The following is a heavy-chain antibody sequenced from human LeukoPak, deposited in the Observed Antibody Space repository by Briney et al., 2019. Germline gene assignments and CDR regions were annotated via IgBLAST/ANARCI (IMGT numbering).Heavy chain of an antibody. Sequence: GGSLRLSCAASGFTFSSYAMHWVRQAPGKGLEWVAVISYGGSNKYYADSVKGRFTISRDNPKNTLYLQMNSLRAEDTAVYFCAKRGVVIRVILVGFHKEAYYFDSWGQGALVTVSS. V-gene: IGHV3-30*04. CDR1: GFTFSSYA. D-gene: IGHD3-22*01. CDR2: ISYGGSNK. CDR3: AKRGVVIRVILVGFHKEAYYFDS. J-gene: IGHJ4*02.